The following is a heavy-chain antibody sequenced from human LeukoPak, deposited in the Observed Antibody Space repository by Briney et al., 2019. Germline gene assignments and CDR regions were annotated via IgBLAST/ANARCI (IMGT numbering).Heavy chain of an antibody. Sequence: ESGPTLVNPTKTLTLTCTFSGFSLSPSGMCVSWIRLPQGKALERLARIGWDDDKFYSTSLKTRLTISKDTSKTQMILTMTNMDPVDTATYYCARIPAYYYDSSGNYYWGQGTLVTVSS. CDR1: GFSLSPSGMC. CDR2: IGWDDDK. D-gene: IGHD3-22*01. CDR3: ARIPAYYYDSSGNYY. V-gene: IGHV2-70*17. J-gene: IGHJ4*02.